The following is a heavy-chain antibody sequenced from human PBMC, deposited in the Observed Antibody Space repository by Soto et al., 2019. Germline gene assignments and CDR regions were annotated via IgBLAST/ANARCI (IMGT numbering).Heavy chain of an antibody. D-gene: IGHD3-10*01. CDR2: ISGSGGST. CDR1: GGSIRSYY. CDR3: AKVTYGSGSYYHDLGGDYYYYGMDV. V-gene: IGHV3-23*01. J-gene: IGHJ6*02. Sequence: ETLSLTCTVSGGSIRSYYWTWVRQAPGKGLEWVSAISGSGGSTYYADSVKGRFTISRDNSKNTLYLQMNSLRAEDTAVYYCAKVTYGSGSYYHDLGGDYYYYGMDVWGQGTTVTVSS.